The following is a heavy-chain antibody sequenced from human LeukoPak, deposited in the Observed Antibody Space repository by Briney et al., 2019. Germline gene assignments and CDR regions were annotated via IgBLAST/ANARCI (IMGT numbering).Heavy chain of an antibody. CDR3: ASTGYCIGGSCYSNYFDH. CDR1: GVSITSFC. Sequence: SETLSLTCTVSGVSITSFCWSWIRQPPGKGLEWIGYIYFSGSTNYNPSLKSRVTVSLDTIKNQVSLKLSSVSAADTAVYYCASTGYCIGGSCYSNYFDHWGQGTLVTVSS. CDR2: IYFSGST. J-gene: IGHJ4*02. V-gene: IGHV4-59*08. D-gene: IGHD2-15*01.